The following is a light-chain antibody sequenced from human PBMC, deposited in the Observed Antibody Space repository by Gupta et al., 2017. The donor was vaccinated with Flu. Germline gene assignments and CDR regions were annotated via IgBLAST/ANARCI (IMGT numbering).Light chain of an antibody. Sequence: QPASVSGSPGQSVTISCTGTTSDVGGYNHVSWYQQHPGKAPKLIIYEVSDRPSGVSNRFSGSKSGNTASLTISGLQAEDEADYYCSSYRTGDTWVFGGGTKLTVL. CDR2: EVS. J-gene: IGLJ3*02. CDR1: TSDVGGYNH. CDR3: SSYRTGDTWV. V-gene: IGLV2-14*01.